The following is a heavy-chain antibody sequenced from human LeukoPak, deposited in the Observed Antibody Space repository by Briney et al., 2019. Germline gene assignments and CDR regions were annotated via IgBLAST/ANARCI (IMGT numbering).Heavy chain of an antibody. V-gene: IGHV3-30*18. CDR1: GFTFSSYS. CDR3: AKDHIRQYTSSYYFDY. Sequence: GGSLRLSCVASGFTFSSYSMNWVRQAPGKGLEWVAVISFDGSNKYYADSVKGRFTISRDNSKNTLYLQMNSLRAEDTAVYYCAKDHIRQYTSSYYFDYWGQGTLVTVSS. CDR2: ISFDGSNK. J-gene: IGHJ4*02. D-gene: IGHD6-6*01.